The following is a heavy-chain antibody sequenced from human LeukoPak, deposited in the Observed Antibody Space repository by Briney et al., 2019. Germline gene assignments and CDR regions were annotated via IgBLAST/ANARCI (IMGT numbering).Heavy chain of an antibody. D-gene: IGHD3-10*01. CDR3: ARDAVTMVRGPYIGADY. V-gene: IGHV1-18*01. CDR2: ISAYNGNT. J-gene: IGHJ4*02. CDR1: GYTFTSYG. Sequence: ASVKVSCKASGYTFTSYGISWVRRAPGQGLEWMGWISAYNGNTNYAQKLQGRVTMTTDTSTSTAYMELRSLRSDDTAVYYCARDAVTMVRGPYIGADYWGQGTLVTVSS.